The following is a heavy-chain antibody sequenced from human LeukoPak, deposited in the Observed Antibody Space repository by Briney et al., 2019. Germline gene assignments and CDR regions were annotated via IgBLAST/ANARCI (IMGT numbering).Heavy chain of an antibody. Sequence: SETLSLTCAVSGGSFSGYYWSWIRQPPGKGLEWIGYIYYSGSTNYNPSLKSRVTISVDTSKNQFSLKLSSVTAADTAVYYCARHRMITGIDYWGQGTLVTVSS. CDR3: ARHRMITGIDY. V-gene: IGHV4-59*08. CDR2: IYYSGST. CDR1: GGSFSGYY. D-gene: IGHD3-16*01. J-gene: IGHJ4*02.